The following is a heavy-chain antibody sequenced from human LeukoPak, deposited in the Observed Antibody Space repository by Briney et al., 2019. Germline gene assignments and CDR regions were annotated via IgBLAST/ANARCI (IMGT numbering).Heavy chain of an antibody. CDR1: GFTFSSYA. CDR2: ISSSGSTI. D-gene: IGHD6-13*01. J-gene: IGHJ4*02. CDR3: AREYSSSWAPAVPFDY. Sequence: PGGSLRLSCAASGFTFSSYAMSWVRQAPGKGLEWVSYISSSGSTIYYADSVKGRFTISRDNAKNSLYLQMNSLRAEDTAVYYCAREYSSSWAPAVPFDYWGQGTLVTVSS. V-gene: IGHV3-48*04.